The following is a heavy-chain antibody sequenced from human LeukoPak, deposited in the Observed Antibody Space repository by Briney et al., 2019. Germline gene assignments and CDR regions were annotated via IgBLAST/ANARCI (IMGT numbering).Heavy chain of an antibody. V-gene: IGHV3-9*01. J-gene: IGHJ4*02. CDR1: GFTLGEYV. CDR2: ISRDSGSI. CDR3: TKGVRGRFYYDSSGHHDF. D-gene: IGHD3-22*01. Sequence: GRSLRLSCAASGFTLGEYVMHWVRHAPGKGLERVSGISRDSGSIGYGDTVKGRFTISRDNAKNSLYLQMYSLRPEDTAFYYCTKGVRGRFYYDSSGHHDFWGQGTLVTVSS.